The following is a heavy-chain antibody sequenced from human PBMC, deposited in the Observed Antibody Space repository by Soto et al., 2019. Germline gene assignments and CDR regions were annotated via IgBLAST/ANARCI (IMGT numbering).Heavy chain of an antibody. CDR3: ASYYDSSGYYSHPWFDP. CDR2: IIPIFGTA. D-gene: IGHD3-22*01. J-gene: IGHJ5*02. Sequence: QVQLVQSGAEVKKPGSSVKVSCKASGGTFSSYAISWVRQAPGQGLEWMGGIIPIFGTANYAQKFQGRVTITADESTSTAYMELSSVRSEATAVYYCASYYDSSGYYSHPWFDPWGQGTLVTVSS. CDR1: GGTFSSYA. V-gene: IGHV1-69*12.